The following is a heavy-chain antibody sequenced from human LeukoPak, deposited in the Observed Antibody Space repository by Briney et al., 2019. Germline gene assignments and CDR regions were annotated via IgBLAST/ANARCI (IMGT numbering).Heavy chain of an antibody. J-gene: IGHJ5*02. CDR3: ARDLTYGGNGFFWFDP. CDR2: INPSGGST. Sequence: ASVKVSCKASGYTFTGYYMHWVRQAPGQGLEWKGIINPSGGSTSYAQKFQGRVTMTKDTSTSTVYMELSSLRSEDTAVYYCARDLTYGGNGFFWFDPWGQGTLVTVSS. CDR1: GYTFTGYY. D-gene: IGHD4-23*01. V-gene: IGHV1-46*01.